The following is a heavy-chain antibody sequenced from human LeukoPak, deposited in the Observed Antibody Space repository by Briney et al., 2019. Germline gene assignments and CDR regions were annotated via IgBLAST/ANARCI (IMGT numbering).Heavy chain of an antibody. Sequence: ASVKVSCKASGYTFTSYYMHWVRQAPGQGLEWMGIINPSGGSTSYAQKFQGRVTMTRDMSTSTVYMELSSLRSEDTAVCYCARVGDYGGNFGYFDYWGQGTLVTVSS. CDR2: INPSGGST. CDR3: ARVGDYGGNFGYFDY. CDR1: GYTFTSYY. V-gene: IGHV1-46*01. D-gene: IGHD4-23*01. J-gene: IGHJ4*02.